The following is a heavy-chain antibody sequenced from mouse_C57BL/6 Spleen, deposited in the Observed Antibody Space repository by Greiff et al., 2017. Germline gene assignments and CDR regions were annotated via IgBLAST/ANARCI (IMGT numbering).Heavy chain of an antibody. CDR1: GYSFTGYY. V-gene: IGHV1-43*01. CDR2: INPSTGGT. D-gene: IGHD2-1*01. J-gene: IGHJ4*01. CDR3: AVYGNYPYYAMDY. Sequence: EVQLQESGPELVKPGASVKISCKASGYSFTGYYMHWVKQSSEKSLEWIGEINPSTGGTSYNQKFKGKATLTVDKSSSTAYMHIKSLTSEDSAVYYCAVYGNYPYYAMDYWGQGTSVTVSS.